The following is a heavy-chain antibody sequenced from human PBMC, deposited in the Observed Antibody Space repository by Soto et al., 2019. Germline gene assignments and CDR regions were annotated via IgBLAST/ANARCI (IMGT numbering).Heavy chain of an antibody. CDR3: ARRYCSGGGCFSVGY. Sequence: ASVKVSCKASGYTFTAYYMHWVRQAPGQGLEWMGWINPNSGGTNYAQKFQGRVTMTGDTSIDTAYMELSRLRSDDTAVYYCARRYCSGGGCFSVGYWGHGTQFTVSS. V-gene: IGHV1-2*02. CDR1: GYTFTAYY. CDR2: INPNSGGT. D-gene: IGHD2-15*01. J-gene: IGHJ4*01.